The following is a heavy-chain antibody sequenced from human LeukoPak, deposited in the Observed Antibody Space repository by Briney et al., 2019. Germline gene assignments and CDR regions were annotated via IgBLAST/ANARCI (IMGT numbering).Heavy chain of an antibody. CDR2: IYHSGST. CDR3: ARSEDDYGDYGAVDY. V-gene: IGHV4-4*02. D-gene: IGHD4-17*01. CDR1: GGHISVSNW. J-gene: IGHJ4*02. Sequence: PSGTLSLTCAVSGGHISVSNWWGGVRQPPGKGLEWIGEIYHSGSTNYNPSLKSRVTISVDKSKNQFSLKLSSVTAADTAVYYCARSEDDYGDYGAVDYWGQGTLVTVSS.